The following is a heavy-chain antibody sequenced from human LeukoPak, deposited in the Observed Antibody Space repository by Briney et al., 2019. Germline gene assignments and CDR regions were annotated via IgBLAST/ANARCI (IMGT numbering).Heavy chain of an antibody. D-gene: IGHD7-27*01. J-gene: IGHJ3*02. V-gene: IGHV4-61*01. CDR3: ARRPRTSNWGDAFDI. Sequence: SETLSLTCTVSGGSISSGSYYWSWIRQPPGKGLEWIGYIYYSGSTNYNPSLKSRVTISVDTSKNQFSLKLSSVTAADTAVYYCARRPRTSNWGDAFDIWGQGTMVTVSS. CDR2: IYYSGST. CDR1: GGSISSGSYY.